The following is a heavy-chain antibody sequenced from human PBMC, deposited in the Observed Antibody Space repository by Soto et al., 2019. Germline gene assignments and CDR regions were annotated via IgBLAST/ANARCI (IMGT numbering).Heavy chain of an antibody. CDR1: GGSISSYY. D-gene: IGHD3-10*01. CDR3: VRGPRRYGSGSYDY. CDR2: IYYSGST. Sequence: QVQLQESGPGLVKPSETLSLTCTVSGGSISSYYWSWIRQPPGKGLEWIGYIYYSGSTNYNPSLKSRVTISVDTSKNQFSLKLSSVTAADTAVYYCVRGPRRYGSGSYDYWGQGTLVTVSS. V-gene: IGHV4-59*01. J-gene: IGHJ4*02.